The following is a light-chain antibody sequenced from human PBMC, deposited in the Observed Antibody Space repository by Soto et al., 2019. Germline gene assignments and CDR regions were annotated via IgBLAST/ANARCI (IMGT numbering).Light chain of an antibody. J-gene: IGKJ3*01. CDR3: QQSYSTPFT. CDR2: AAS. Sequence: DIQMTQSPSSLSASVGDRVTITCRASQSISSYLNWYQQKPGKAPKLLIYAASSLQSGVPSRFSGSGSGTEFTLTISSLQPEDFATYYCQQSYSTPFTFGPGTNLDIK. CDR1: QSISSY. V-gene: IGKV1-39*01.